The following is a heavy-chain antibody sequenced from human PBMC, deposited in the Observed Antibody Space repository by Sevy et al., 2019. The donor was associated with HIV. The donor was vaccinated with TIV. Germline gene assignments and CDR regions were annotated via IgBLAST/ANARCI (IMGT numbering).Heavy chain of an antibody. CDR2: IKQDGSEK. Sequence: GGSLRLSCAASGFTFSSYWMSWFRQAPGKGLEGVANIKQDGSEKYYVDSVKGRFTISRDNAKNSLYLQMNSLRAEDTAVYYCASPGGKGFDPWGQGTLVTVSS. J-gene: IGHJ5*02. V-gene: IGHV3-7*03. D-gene: IGHD3-16*01. CDR3: ASPGGKGFDP. CDR1: GFTFSSYW.